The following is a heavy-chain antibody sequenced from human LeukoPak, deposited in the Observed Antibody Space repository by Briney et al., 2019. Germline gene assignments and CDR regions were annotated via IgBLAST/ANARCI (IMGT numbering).Heavy chain of an antibody. CDR3: ARGNYDFWSSTEYYFDY. Sequence: SETLSLTCTVSGGSISSYYWSWIRQPPGKGLEWIGYIYYSGSTNHNPSLKSRVTISVDTSKNQFSLKLSSVTAADTAVYYCARGNYDFWSSTEYYFDYWGQGTLVTVSS. CDR2: IYYSGST. J-gene: IGHJ4*02. D-gene: IGHD3-3*01. V-gene: IGHV4-59*01. CDR1: GGSISSYY.